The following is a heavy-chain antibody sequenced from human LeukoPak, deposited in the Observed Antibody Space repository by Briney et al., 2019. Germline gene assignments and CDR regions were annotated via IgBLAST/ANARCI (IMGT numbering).Heavy chain of an antibody. Sequence: SETLSLTCIVSGGSISSGTYYWGWIRQPPGKGLEWIGRIYYSGSTYYNPSLKSRVTISVDTSKNQFSLKLSSVTAADTSVYYCVRGFCRGDSCYSAEYFQHWGQGTLVTVSS. V-gene: IGHV4-39*01. CDR2: IYYSGST. CDR3: VRGFCRGDSCYSAEYFQH. J-gene: IGHJ1*01. CDR1: GGSISSGTYY. D-gene: IGHD2-15*01.